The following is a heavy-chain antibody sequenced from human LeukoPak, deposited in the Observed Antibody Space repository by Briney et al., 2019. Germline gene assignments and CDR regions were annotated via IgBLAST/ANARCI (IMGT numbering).Heavy chain of an antibody. J-gene: IGHJ4*02. V-gene: IGHV3-15*05. CDR3: TTDLAITMIRGVIVY. Sequence: SGGSLRRSCAASGFSCTNAWRTWVRQAPGLGLEWVGRIKSKADGEKTNHAAPVKGRCTMSRDDSKATLYLQMNYVNTEDTAVYYCTTDLAITMIRGVIVYWGQGTLVTVSS. CDR1: GFSCTNAW. CDR2: IKSKADGEKT. D-gene: IGHD3-10*01.